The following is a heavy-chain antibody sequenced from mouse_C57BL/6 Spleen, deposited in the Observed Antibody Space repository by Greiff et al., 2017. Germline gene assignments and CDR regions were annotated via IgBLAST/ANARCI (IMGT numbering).Heavy chain of an antibody. CDR3: ARGGDSGFAY. CDR1: GYSFTGYY. V-gene: IGHV1-42*01. Sequence: EVKLMESGPELVKPGASVKISCKASGYSFTGYYMNWVKQSPEKSLEWIGEINPSTGGTTYNQKFKAKATLTVDKSSSTAYMQLKSLTSEDSAVYYCARGGDSGFAYWGQGTLVTVSA. CDR2: INPSTGGT. J-gene: IGHJ3*01. D-gene: IGHD3-3*01.